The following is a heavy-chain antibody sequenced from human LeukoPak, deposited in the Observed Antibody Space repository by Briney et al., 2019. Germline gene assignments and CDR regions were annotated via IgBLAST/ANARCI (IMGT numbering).Heavy chain of an antibody. D-gene: IGHD2-2*02. CDR2: INHSGST. J-gene: IGHJ5*01. Sequence: SETLSLTCAVYGGSFSGYYWSWLRQPPGKGLEWIGEINHSGSTNYNPSLKSRVTISVDTSKNQFSLKLSSVTAADTAVYYCARHRRGYCSSTSCYKWFDSWGQGTLVTVSS. V-gene: IGHV4-34*01. CDR1: GGSFSGYY. CDR3: ARHRRGYCSSTSCYKWFDS.